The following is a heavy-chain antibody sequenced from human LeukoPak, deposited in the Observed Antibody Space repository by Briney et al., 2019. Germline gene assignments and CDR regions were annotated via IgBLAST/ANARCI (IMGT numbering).Heavy chain of an antibody. CDR3: ARDSPNDYGDYFDY. D-gene: IGHD4-17*01. J-gene: IGHJ4*02. Sequence: GGSLRLSCAASGFRLMSYSMNWVRQAPGKGLEWVSYISSSSSTINYADSVKGRFTISRDNAKNSLYLQMNSLRDEDTAVYYCARDSPNDYGDYFDYWGQGTLVTVSS. CDR2: ISSSSSTI. V-gene: IGHV3-48*02. CDR1: GFRLMSYS.